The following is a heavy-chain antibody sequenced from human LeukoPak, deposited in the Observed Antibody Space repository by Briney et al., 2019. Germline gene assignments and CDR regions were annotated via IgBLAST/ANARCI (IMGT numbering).Heavy chain of an antibody. D-gene: IGHD3-10*01. J-gene: IGHJ4*02. CDR3: ARDPHITMVRGEFDY. V-gene: IGHV1-18*04. Sequence: ASVKVSCKASGYTFTSYGISWVRQAPGQGLEWMGWISAYNGNTNYAQKLQGRVTMTTDTSTSTAYMELRSLRSDDTAVYHCARDPHITMVRGEFDYWGQGTLVTVSS. CDR2: ISAYNGNT. CDR1: GYTFTSYG.